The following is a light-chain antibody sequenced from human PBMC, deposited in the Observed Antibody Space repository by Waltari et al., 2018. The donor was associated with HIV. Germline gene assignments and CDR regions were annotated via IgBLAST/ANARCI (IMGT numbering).Light chain of an antibody. Sequence: QSVLTQPPSASGTPGQRVTISFSGSNSNIGRNTVSRFQRLPGTAPKVLSDGKNHRPSGVPDRFSGSKSGTAASLAISGLQSDDEADYFCASWDDSFNGPVFGGGTKLTVV. CDR2: GKN. V-gene: IGLV1-44*01. CDR1: NSNIGRNT. CDR3: ASWDDSFNGPV. J-gene: IGLJ2*01.